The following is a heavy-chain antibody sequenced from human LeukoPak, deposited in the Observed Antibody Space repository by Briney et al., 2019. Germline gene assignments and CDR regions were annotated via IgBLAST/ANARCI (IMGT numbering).Heavy chain of an antibody. Sequence: SETLSLTCTVSGGSISSYYWSWIRPPPGKGLEWIGYIYYSGSTNYNPSLKSRVTISVDTSKNQFSLNLSSVTAADTAVYYCARYSSGWRSFDIWGQGTMVTVSS. J-gene: IGHJ3*02. V-gene: IGHV4-59*01. CDR1: GGSISSYY. CDR2: IYYSGST. CDR3: ARYSSGWRSFDI. D-gene: IGHD6-19*01.